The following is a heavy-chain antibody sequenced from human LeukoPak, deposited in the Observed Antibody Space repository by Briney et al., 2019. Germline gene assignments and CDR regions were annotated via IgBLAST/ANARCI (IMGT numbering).Heavy chain of an antibody. Sequence: GGSRGLSCAASGLTFSSYAMSWVRQAPGKGLEWASAISGSGGSTYYADSVKGRFTISRDNSKNTLYLQMNSLRAEDTAVYYCARDPAYYDILTGSYGMDVWGQGTTVTVSS. D-gene: IGHD3-9*01. V-gene: IGHV3-23*01. J-gene: IGHJ6*02. CDR1: GLTFSSYA. CDR2: ISGSGGST. CDR3: ARDPAYYDILTGSYGMDV.